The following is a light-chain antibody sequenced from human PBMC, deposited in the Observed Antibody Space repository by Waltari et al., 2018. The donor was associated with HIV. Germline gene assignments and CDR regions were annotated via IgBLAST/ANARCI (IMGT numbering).Light chain of an antibody. CDR1: SSDVGGYNY. Sequence: QSALTQPASVSGSPGQSITISCTGTSSDVGGYNYVSWYQQHPGKAPKLMIYDVSNRPSGVSNRFSGSKSGNTASLPISGLQAEDDADYYCSSYTSSSTVVFGGGTKRTVL. CDR3: SSYTSSSTVV. CDR2: DVS. V-gene: IGLV2-14*03. J-gene: IGLJ2*01.